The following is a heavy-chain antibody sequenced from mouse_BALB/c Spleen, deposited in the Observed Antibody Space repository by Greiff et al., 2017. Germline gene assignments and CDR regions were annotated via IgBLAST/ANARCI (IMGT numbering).Heavy chain of an antibody. CDR1: GFSLTSYG. CDR2: IWSGGST. V-gene: IGHV2-2*02. D-gene: IGHD2-4*01. J-gene: IGHJ4*01. CDR3: ARNEDYEMDY. Sequence: VQLQQSGPGLVQPSQSLSITCTVSGFSLTSYGVHWVRQSPGKGLEWLGVIWSGGSTDYNAAFISRLSISKDNSKSQVFFKMNSLQANDTAIYYCARNEDYEMDYWGQGTSVTVSS.